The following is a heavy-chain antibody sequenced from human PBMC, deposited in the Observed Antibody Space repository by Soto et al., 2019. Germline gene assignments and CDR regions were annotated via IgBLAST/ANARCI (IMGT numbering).Heavy chain of an antibody. D-gene: IGHD6-13*01. J-gene: IGHJ5*02. Sequence: SETLSLTCTVSGGSISSGGYYWSWIRQHPGKGLEWIGYIYYSGSTYYNPSLKSRVTISVDTSKNQFSLKLSSVTAADTAVYYCARDVAAAGKGDNWFDHWGQGTLVTVSS. CDR3: ARDVAAAGKGDNWFDH. V-gene: IGHV4-31*03. CDR2: IYYSGST. CDR1: GGSISSGGYY.